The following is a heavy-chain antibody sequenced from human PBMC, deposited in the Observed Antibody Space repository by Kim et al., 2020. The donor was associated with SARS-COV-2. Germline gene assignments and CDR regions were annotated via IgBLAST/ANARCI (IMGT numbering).Heavy chain of an antibody. CDR2: INHSGSN. CDR3: ARGMTYYDILTGYYNVRPFDY. CDR1: GGSFSGYY. Sequence: SETLSLTCAVYGGSFSGYYWRWIRQPPGKGLEWIGEINHSGSNNYNPSLKSRVTISVDTSKNQFSLKLSSVTAADTAVYYCARGMTYYDILTGYYNVRPFDYWGQGTLVTVSS. D-gene: IGHD3-9*01. V-gene: IGHV4-34*01. J-gene: IGHJ4*02.